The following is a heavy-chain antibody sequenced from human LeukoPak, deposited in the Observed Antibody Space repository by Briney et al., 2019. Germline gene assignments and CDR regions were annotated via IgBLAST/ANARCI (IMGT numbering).Heavy chain of an antibody. CDR1: GYSFTNNW. J-gene: IGHJ4*02. CDR3: ARVYDFWSGYYIY. D-gene: IGHD3-3*01. Sequence: GESLKISCKGSGYSFTNNWIGWVRQMPGKGLEWMGIIYPGDSETRYSPSFQGQVTISADKSISTAYLQWSSLKASDTAMYYCARVYDFWSGYYIYWGQGTLVTVSS. CDR2: IYPGDSET. V-gene: IGHV5-51*01.